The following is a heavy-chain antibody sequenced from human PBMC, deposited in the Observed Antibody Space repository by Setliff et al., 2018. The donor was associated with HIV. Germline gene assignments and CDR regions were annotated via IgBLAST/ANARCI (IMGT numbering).Heavy chain of an antibody. V-gene: IGHV4-38-2*02. D-gene: IGHD3-10*01. Sequence: SETLSLTCTVSGDFFSSDYYWGWIRQPPGKGLEWIGEVSHSGSTNYNPSLKSRVTISVDTSKNQFSLKLSSVTAADTALYFCAREAYFFASGTYYFDSWGQGTLVTVSS. CDR1: GDFFSSDYY. CDR3: AREAYFFASGTYYFDS. J-gene: IGHJ4*02. CDR2: VSHSGST.